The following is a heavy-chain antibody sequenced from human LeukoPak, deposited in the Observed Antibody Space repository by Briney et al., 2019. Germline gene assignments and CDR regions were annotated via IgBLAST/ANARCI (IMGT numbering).Heavy chain of an antibody. J-gene: IGHJ4*02. D-gene: IGHD3-22*01. CDR1: GGSISSSSYF. Sequence: SETLSLTCTVSGGSISSSSYFWGWIRQPPGKGLEWIGSIYYSGSTYYNPSLKSRVTISVDTSKNQFSLKLSSVTAADTAVYCCARWYYDIRRDHFDYWGQGTLVTVSS. CDR3: ARWYYDIRRDHFDY. V-gene: IGHV4-39*01. CDR2: IYYSGST.